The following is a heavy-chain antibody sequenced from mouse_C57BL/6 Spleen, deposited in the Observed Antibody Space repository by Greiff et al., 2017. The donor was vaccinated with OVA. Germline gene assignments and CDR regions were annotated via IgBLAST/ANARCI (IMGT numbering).Heavy chain of an antibody. Sequence: EVQRVESGGGLVQPGGSLSLSCAASGFTFTDYYMSWVRQPPGKALEWLGFIRNKANGYTTEYSASVKGRFTISRDNSQSILYLQMNALRAEDSATYYCARYTSLTGPYWYFDVWGTGTTVTVSS. CDR2: IRNKANGYTT. D-gene: IGHD4-1*01. CDR3: ARYTSLTGPYWYFDV. CDR1: GFTFTDYY. V-gene: IGHV7-3*01. J-gene: IGHJ1*03.